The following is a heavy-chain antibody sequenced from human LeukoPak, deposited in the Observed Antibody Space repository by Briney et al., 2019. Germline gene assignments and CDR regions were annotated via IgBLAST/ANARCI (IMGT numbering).Heavy chain of an antibody. Sequence: VASVKVSCKASGYTFTSYGISWVRQAPGQGLEWMGWISAYNGNTNYAQKLQGRVTMTTDTSTSTAYMELRSLRSDDTAVYYCARMGTGGVVPAAIDYWGQGTLVTVSS. CDR1: GYTFTSYG. CDR3: ARMGTGGVVPAAIDY. CDR2: ISAYNGNT. V-gene: IGHV1-18*01. J-gene: IGHJ4*02. D-gene: IGHD2-2*01.